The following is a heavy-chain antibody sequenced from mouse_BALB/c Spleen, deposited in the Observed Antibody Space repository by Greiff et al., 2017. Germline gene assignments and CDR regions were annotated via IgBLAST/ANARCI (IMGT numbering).Heavy chain of an antibody. CDR1: GFTFNTYA. CDR3: VRAIRLLYFDV. D-gene: IGHD1-2*01. Sequence: EVQRVESGGGLVQPKGSLKLSCAASGFTFNTYAMNWVRQAPGKGLEWVARIRSKSNNYATYYADSVKDRFTISRDDSQSMLYLQMNNLKTEDTAMYYCVRAIRLLYFDVWGAGTTVTVSS. J-gene: IGHJ1*01. V-gene: IGHV10-1*02. CDR2: IRSKSNNYAT.